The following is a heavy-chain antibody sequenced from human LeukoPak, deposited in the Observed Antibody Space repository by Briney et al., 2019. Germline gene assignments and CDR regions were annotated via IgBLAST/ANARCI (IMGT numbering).Heavy chain of an antibody. CDR2: INSDGRNT. J-gene: IGHJ4*02. CDR1: EFTFSSYT. D-gene: IGHD1-1*01. CDR3: AQGGSGTFDS. Sequence: GGSLRLSCAASEFTFSSYTMNWVRQAPGKGLVWVSHINSDGRNTNYADSVKGRFTISRDDAKNTLYLQMNSLRAEDTAVYYCAQGGSGTFDSWGQGTLVTVSS. V-gene: IGHV3-74*01.